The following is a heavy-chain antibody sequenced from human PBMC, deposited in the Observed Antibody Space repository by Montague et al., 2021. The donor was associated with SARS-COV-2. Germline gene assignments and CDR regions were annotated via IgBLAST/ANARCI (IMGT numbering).Heavy chain of an antibody. J-gene: IGHJ5*02. CDR1: GGYISSGSYY. CDR3: ARNLSSSWSYWFDP. V-gene: IGHV4-61*02. CDR2: IYASGST. Sequence: TLSLTCTVSGGYISSGSYYWSWIRPPAGRGMEWIGRIYASGSTKYNSPLKSRITISVDTSKNQFSLKVSSVTAADTVVYYCARNLSSSWSYWFDPWGQGTLVTVS. D-gene: IGHD6-13*01.